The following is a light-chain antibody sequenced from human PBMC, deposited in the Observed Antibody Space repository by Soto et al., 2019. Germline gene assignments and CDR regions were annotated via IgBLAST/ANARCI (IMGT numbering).Light chain of an antibody. V-gene: IGLV2-8*01. CDR1: SSDIGGYDY. J-gene: IGLJ3*02. CDR2: EVN. CDR3: SSYAGSNNLV. Sequence: QSALTQPPSASGSPGQSVTISCTGTSSDIGGYDYVSWYQQHPDKAPKLIIYEVNKRPSGVPDRFSGSKSGNTASLIVSGLQAEDEADYYCSSYAGSNNLVFAGGTKVTVL.